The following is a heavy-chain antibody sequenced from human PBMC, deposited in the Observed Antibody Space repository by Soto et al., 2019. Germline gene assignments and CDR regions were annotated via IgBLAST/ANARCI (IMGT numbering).Heavy chain of an antibody. D-gene: IGHD3-16*01. CDR3: GKGGYEGFSYFDY. Sequence: GGSLRLSCAASGFTFSSYGMHWVRQAPGKGLEWVAVISYDGSNKYYADSVKGRFTISRDNSKNTLYLQMNSLRAEDTAVYYCGKGGYEGFSYFDYWGQETLVAVSS. CDR2: ISYDGSNK. CDR1: GFTFSSYG. J-gene: IGHJ4*02. V-gene: IGHV3-30*18.